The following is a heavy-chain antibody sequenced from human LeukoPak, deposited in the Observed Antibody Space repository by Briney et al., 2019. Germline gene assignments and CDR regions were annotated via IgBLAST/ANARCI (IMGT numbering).Heavy chain of an antibody. CDR3: SKSSLRYYDFWSGDYYFDY. Sequence: GGSLRLYCAASGFTFDDYAMHWLRQAPGKGLEWVSLISWDGGSTYYADSVKGRFTISRDNSKNSLYLQMNSLRAEDTALYYCSKSSLRYYDFWSGDYYFDYWGQGTLVTVSS. CDR2: ISWDGGST. J-gene: IGHJ4*02. CDR1: GFTFDDYA. D-gene: IGHD3-3*01. V-gene: IGHV3-43D*04.